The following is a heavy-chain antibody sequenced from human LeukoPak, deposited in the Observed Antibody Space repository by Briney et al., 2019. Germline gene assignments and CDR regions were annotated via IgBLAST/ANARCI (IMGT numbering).Heavy chain of an antibody. V-gene: IGHV3-9*01. CDR1: GFTFDDYA. J-gene: IGHJ6*02. Sequence: PGRSLRLSCAASGFTFDDYAMHWVRHAPGKGLEWVSGISWNSGSIGYADSVKGRFTISRDNAKSSLYLQMNSLRAEDTALYYCAKDMGYSYGYLDYYYGMDVWGQGTTVTVSS. D-gene: IGHD5-18*01. CDR3: AKDMGYSYGYLDYYYGMDV. CDR2: ISWNSGSI.